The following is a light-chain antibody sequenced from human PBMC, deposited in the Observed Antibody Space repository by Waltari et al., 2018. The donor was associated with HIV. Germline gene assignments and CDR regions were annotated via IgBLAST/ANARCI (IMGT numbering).Light chain of an antibody. J-gene: IGKJ4*01. Sequence: DIVMTQSPDSLALSVGERATINCRSSRTILLNSNKNNSVAWYQQKPGQPPKLLISWASTRESGVPGRFSGSGSGTNFTLTISSLQTEDVAVYYCQQYFSSPLTFGGGTKVEIK. V-gene: IGKV4-1*01. CDR3: QQYFSSPLT. CDR2: WAS. CDR1: RTILLNSNKNNS.